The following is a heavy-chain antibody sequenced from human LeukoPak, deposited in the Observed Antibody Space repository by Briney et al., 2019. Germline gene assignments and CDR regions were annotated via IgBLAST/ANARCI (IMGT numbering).Heavy chain of an antibody. D-gene: IGHD2-15*01. CDR3: ARVGCSGGSCYHDAFDI. J-gene: IGHJ3*02. Sequence: GGSLRLSCAASGFTFSSCSMNWVRQAPGKGLEWVSSISSSSSYIYYADSVKGRFTISRDNAKNSLYLQMNSLRAEDTAVYYCARVGCSGGSCYHDAFDIWGQGTMVTVSS. V-gene: IGHV3-21*01. CDR2: ISSSSSYI. CDR1: GFTFSSCS.